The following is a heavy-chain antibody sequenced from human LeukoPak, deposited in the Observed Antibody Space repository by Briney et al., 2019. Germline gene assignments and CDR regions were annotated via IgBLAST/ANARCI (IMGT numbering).Heavy chain of an antibody. Sequence: NSSETLSLTCAVYGGSFSGYYWSWIRQPPGKGLEWIGEINHSGSTNYNPSLKSRVTISVDMSKNQFSLKVTSMTAADTAVYYCASSVVVPSAADYWGQGTLVTVSS. CDR2: INHSGST. J-gene: IGHJ4*02. CDR1: GGSFSGYY. CDR3: ASSVVVPSAADY. V-gene: IGHV4-34*01. D-gene: IGHD2-2*01.